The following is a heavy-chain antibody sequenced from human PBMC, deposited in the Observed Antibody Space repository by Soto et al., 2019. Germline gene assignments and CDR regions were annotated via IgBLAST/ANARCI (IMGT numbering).Heavy chain of an antibody. CDR3: ARVSPFGVAHT. CDR2: IYYSGST. Sequence: PSETLSLTCTVSGGSISSYYWSWIRQPPGKGLEWIGYIYYSGSTNYNPSLKSRVTISVDTSKNQFSLKLSSVTAADTAVYYCARVSPFGVAHTWGQRTLVTVSS. V-gene: IGHV4-59*01. D-gene: IGHD3-3*01. CDR1: GGSISSYY. J-gene: IGHJ5*02.